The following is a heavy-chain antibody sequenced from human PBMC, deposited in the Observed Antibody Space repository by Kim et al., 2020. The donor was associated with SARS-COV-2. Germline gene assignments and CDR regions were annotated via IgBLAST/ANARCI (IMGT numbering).Heavy chain of an antibody. CDR3: ARGQYSSSRYGVRGWFDP. D-gene: IGHD6-13*01. J-gene: IGHJ5*02. CDR2: INHSGST. CDR1: GGSFSGYY. V-gene: IGHV4-34*01. Sequence: SETLSLTCAVYGGSFSGYYWSWIRQPPGKGLEWIGEINHSGSTNYNPSLKSRVTISVDTSKNQFSLKLSSVTAADTAVYYCARGQYSSSRYGVRGWFDPWGQGTLVTVSS.